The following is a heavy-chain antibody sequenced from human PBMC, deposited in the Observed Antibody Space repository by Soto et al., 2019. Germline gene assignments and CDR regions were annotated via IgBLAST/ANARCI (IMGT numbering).Heavy chain of an antibody. CDR3: GRDRGVTVESAYFFGMDI. V-gene: IGHV3-48*02. J-gene: IGHJ6*02. D-gene: IGHD2-21*02. Sequence: GGSLRLSCVASEFTFSDSNMNWVRQAPGKGLEWVSYISSSGGTIYYGDSVKGRFTISRDNGKNSLFLQMNSLRDADTAVYYCGRDRGVTVESAYFFGMDIWAKGPRSPSP. CDR2: ISSSGGTI. CDR1: EFTFSDSN.